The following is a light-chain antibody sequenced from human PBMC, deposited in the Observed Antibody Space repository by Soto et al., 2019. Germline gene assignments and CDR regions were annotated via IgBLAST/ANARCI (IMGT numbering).Light chain of an antibody. CDR1: QSVSGY. J-gene: IGKJ5*01. V-gene: IGKV3-11*01. CDR2: DAS. CDR3: QQRSNWTIT. Sequence: IVLTQSPATRSLSPGERATLSWRASQSVSGYLAWYQQKPGQAPRLLSYDASDRATGIPARFSGSGSGTDVTLTISSLEQEDCAVYYCQQRSNWTITFGQGTRLEIK.